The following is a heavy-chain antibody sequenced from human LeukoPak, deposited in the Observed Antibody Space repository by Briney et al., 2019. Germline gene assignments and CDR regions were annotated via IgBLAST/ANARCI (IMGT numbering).Heavy chain of an antibody. CDR1: GFTFSSYE. V-gene: IGHV3-48*03. J-gene: IGHJ4*02. D-gene: IGHD3-10*01. CDR2: ISSSGSTI. CDR3: ATPVGYSGSGSSYGY. Sequence: GGSLRLSCAASGFTFSSYEMNWVRQAPGEGLEWVSYISSSGSTIHYTDSVKGRFTISRDNAKNSLYQQMNSLRAEDTAVYYCATPVGYSGSGSSYGYWGQGTLVTVSS.